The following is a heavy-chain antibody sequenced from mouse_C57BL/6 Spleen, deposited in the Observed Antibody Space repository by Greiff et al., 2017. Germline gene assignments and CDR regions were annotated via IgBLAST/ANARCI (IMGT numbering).Heavy chain of an antibody. CDR3: ARGSSYCAY. D-gene: IGHD1-1*01. CDR1: GYTFTDYY. J-gene: IGHJ3*01. CDR2: INPNNGGT. Sequence: EVQLQQSGPELVKPGASVKISCTASGYTFTDYYMNWVKQSHGKSLEWIGDINPNNGGTSYTQKFKGKATLTVDKSSSTAYMELRSLTSEDSAVYYCARGSSYCAYWGQGTLVTVSA. V-gene: IGHV1-26*01.